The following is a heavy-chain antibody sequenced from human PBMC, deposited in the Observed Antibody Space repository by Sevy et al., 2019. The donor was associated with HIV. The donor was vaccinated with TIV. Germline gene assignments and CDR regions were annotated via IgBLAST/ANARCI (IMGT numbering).Heavy chain of an antibody. V-gene: IGHV4-34*01. CDR1: GGSFSGYY. CDR3: ATLEVRGYSYGYPYYYYNGMDV. CDR2: INHSGST. J-gene: IGHJ6*02. Sequence: SETLSLTCAVYGGSFSGYYWSWIRQPPGKGLEWIGEINHSGSTNYNPSPKSRVTISVDTSMTQFSLKLSSVTAADTAVYYCATLEVRGYSYGYPYYYYNGMDVWGQGTTVTVSS. D-gene: IGHD5-18*01.